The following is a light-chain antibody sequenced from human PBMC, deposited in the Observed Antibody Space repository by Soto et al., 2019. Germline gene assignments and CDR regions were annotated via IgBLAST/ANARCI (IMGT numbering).Light chain of an antibody. Sequence: IHMTQSPSSLSASVGDRVTITCLASQGISSYLAWYQQKPGKAPKLLIYAASTLQSGVPSRFSGSGSGTDFTLTISCLQSEEVATYYGQQYYSYPRAFGQGTKVDIK. V-gene: IGKV1-8*01. CDR1: QGISSY. J-gene: IGKJ1*01. CDR2: AAS. CDR3: QQYYSYPRA.